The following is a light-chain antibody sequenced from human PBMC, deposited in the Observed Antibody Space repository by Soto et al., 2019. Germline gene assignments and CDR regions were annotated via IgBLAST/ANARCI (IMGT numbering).Light chain of an antibody. CDR2: GAS. J-gene: IGKJ1*01. CDR3: QQYNNWPPWT. Sequence: EIVMTQSPASLSVSPGERGTLSCRASQSVSSNLGWYQQKPGQAPRLLIYGASTRATGIPARFSGSGSGTEFTLTISSRQSEDFAVYYCQQYNNWPPWTFGQGTKVEIK. V-gene: IGKV3-15*01. CDR1: QSVSSN.